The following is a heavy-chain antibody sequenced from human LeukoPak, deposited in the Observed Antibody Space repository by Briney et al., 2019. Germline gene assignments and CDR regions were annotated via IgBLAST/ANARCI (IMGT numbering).Heavy chain of an antibody. CDR1: GYTFSDYG. D-gene: IGHD3-22*01. CDR2: ISAYNGNT. CDR3: ARGPRYSYGSSILLFDY. V-gene: IGHV1-18*01. Sequence: GASVKVSCKASGYTFSDYGVSWVRQAPGQGLEWMGRISAYNGNTNYLQKFQGRVTMTTDTSTATAYMELRSLRPSDTAVYFCARGPRYSYGSSILLFDYWGQGTLVTVSS. J-gene: IGHJ4*02.